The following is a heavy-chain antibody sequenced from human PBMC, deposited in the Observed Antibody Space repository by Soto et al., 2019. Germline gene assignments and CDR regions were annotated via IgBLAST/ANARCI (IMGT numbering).Heavy chain of an antibody. CDR2: IYYSGST. V-gene: IGHV4-31*03. CDR1: GGSINSGGYY. J-gene: IGHJ6*02. CDR3: ARDCGGDCHNGMDV. Sequence: QVQLQESGPGLVKPSQTLSLTCTVSGGSINSGGYYWSWIRQHPGKGLEWIGYIYYSGSTYYNPSLKSRVTISVDTSKNQFSLKLSSVTAADTAVYYCARDCGGDCHNGMDVWGQGTTLTVSS. D-gene: IGHD2-21*02.